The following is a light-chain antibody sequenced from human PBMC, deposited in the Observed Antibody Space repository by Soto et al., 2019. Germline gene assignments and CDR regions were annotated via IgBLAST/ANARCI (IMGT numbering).Light chain of an antibody. J-gene: IGLJ2*01. Sequence: QAVVTQPPSVSGAPGQRVTISCTGSSSNIGALYDVNWYQQLPGTAPKLLIYDNNNRPSGVPDRFSGSKSGTSASLAITGLQAEDEADYYCQSYYNSLSGHVVFGGVTKLTVL. CDR1: SSNIGALYD. CDR3: QSYYNSLSGHVV. V-gene: IGLV1-40*01. CDR2: DNN.